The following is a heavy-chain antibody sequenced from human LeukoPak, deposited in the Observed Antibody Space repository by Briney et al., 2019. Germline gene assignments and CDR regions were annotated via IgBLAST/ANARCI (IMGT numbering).Heavy chain of an antibody. CDR3: AREPPQMATLDY. J-gene: IGHJ4*02. CDR1: GVSISSGGYY. V-gene: IGHV4-31*03. CDR2: IYYSGST. Sequence: SQTLSLTCTVSGVSISSGGYYWSWIRQHPGKGLEWIGYIYYSGSTYYNPSLKSRVTISVDTSKNQFSLKLSSVTAADTAVYYCAREPPQMATLDYWGQGNLVTVSS. D-gene: IGHD5-24*01.